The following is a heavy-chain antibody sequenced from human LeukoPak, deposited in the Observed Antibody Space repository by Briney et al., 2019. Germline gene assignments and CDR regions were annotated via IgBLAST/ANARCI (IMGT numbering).Heavy chain of an antibody. CDR1: GDIFNSFA. D-gene: IGHD2-15*01. V-gene: IGHV1-18*01. CDR2: ISAYNGNT. Sequence: GASVKVSCKAPGDIFNSFALNWVRQAPGQGLEWMGWISAYNGNTNYAQKLQGRVTMTTDTSTSTAYMELRSLRSDDTAVYYCARDGDIVVVVAAQGWFDPWGQGTLVTVSS. CDR3: ARDGDIVVVVAAQGWFDP. J-gene: IGHJ5*02.